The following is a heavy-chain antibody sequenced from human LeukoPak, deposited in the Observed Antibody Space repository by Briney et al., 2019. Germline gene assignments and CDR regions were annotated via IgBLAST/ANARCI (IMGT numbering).Heavy chain of an antibody. CDR3: ARVAKERVGGVYYFDY. J-gene: IGHJ4*02. CDR2: LGTAGDT. Sequence: PGGSLRLSCAASGFTFSDYDMHWVRQATGKGLEWVSALGTAGDTYYTGSVKDRFTISRENAKNSLYLQMNSLRAGDTAVYYCARVAKERVGGVYYFDYWGQGTLVTVSS. V-gene: IGHV3-13*01. CDR1: GFTFSDYD. D-gene: IGHD1-1*01.